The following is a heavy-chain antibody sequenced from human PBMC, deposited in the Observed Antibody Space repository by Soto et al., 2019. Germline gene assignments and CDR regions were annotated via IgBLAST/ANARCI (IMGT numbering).Heavy chain of an antibody. V-gene: IGHV1-18*01. D-gene: IGHD6-13*01. CDR3: ARLYSSSWYVSNWFDP. CDR1: GYTFTSYS. Sequence: GASVKVSCKASGYTFTSYSISWVRQAPGQGLEWMGWISAYNGNTNYAQKLQGRVTMTTDTSTSTAYMELRSLRSDDTAVYYCARLYSSSWYVSNWFDPWGQGTLVTVSS. CDR2: ISAYNGNT. J-gene: IGHJ5*02.